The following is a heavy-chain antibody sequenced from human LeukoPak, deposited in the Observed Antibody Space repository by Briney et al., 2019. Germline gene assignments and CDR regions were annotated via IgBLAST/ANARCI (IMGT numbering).Heavy chain of an antibody. V-gene: IGHV1-18*01. CDR2: ISAYNGNT. J-gene: IGHJ4*02. Sequence: GASVKVSCKASGYTFTSYGMSWVRQAPGQGLEWMGWISAYNGNTNYAQTLQGRVTMTTHTSTSTAFMELRSLRSDDTAVYYCARDSSSSSNYWGQGPLVTVPS. CDR1: GYTFTSYG. D-gene: IGHD6-6*01. CDR3: ARDSSSSSNY.